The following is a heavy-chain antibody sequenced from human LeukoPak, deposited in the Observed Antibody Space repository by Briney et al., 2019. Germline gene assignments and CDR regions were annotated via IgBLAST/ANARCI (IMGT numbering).Heavy chain of an antibody. J-gene: IGHJ4*02. CDR3: AKDQNSGSGSYSNFDY. CDR2: ISGSGGST. CDR1: GFTFGNYA. V-gene: IGHV3-23*01. Sequence: GGSLRLSCAASGFTFGNYAMSWVRQAPGKGLEWVSGISGSGGSTYYADSVKGRFTISRDNSRNTLYLQMNNLRAEDTALYYCAKDQNSGSGSYSNFDYWGQGTLVTVSS. D-gene: IGHD3-10*01.